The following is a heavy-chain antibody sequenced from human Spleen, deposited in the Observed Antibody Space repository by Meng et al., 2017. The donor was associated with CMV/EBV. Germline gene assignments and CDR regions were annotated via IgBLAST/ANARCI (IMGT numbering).Heavy chain of an antibody. V-gene: IGHV3-74*01. CDR3: TRGYSSSWYAPDY. D-gene: IGHD6-13*01. Sequence: GESLKISCVSSGFTLSKYWIHWVRQAPGKGLVSVSSINNDGSTTIYADSVKGRFTMSRDNAKNSLYLQMTSLRAEDTAVYYCTRGYSSSWYAPDYWGQGTLVIVSS. CDR1: GFTLSKYW. J-gene: IGHJ4*02. CDR2: INNDGSTT.